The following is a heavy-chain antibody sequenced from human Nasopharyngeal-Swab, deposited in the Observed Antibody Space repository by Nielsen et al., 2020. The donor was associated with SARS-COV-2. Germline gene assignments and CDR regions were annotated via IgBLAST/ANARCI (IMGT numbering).Heavy chain of an antibody. CDR2: IYYSGST. V-gene: IGHV4-61*08. Sequence: GSLRLSCAVSGGSISSGGYYWSWIRQPPGKGLEWIGYIYYSGSTNYNPSLKSRVTISVDTSKNQFSLKLSSVTAADTAVYYCARDSTLGLIDYWGQGTLVTVSS. J-gene: IGHJ4*02. CDR1: GGSISSGGYY. D-gene: IGHD4/OR15-4a*01. CDR3: ARDSTLGLIDY.